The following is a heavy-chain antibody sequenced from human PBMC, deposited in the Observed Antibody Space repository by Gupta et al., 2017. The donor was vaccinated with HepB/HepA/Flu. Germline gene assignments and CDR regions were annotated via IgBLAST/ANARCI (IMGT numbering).Heavy chain of an antibody. CDR2: IKQDGSEK. CDR3: AREWSYYDRSTYFLQKYIDS. D-gene: IGHD3-22*01. Sequence: SGFSFSGYWMTWVRQAPGKGLEWVANIKQDGSEKYYVDSVKGRFTISKDNAKKSLFLHMNSLRAEDTAVYYCAREWSYYDRSTYFLQKYIDSWGQGTLVTVSS. CDR1: GFSFSGYW. J-gene: IGHJ4*02. V-gene: IGHV3-7*01.